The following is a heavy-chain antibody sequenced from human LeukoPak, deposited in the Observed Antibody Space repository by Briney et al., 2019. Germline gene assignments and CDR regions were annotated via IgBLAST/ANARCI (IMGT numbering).Heavy chain of an antibody. CDR2: IKPDGSAQ. V-gene: IGHV3-7*01. J-gene: IGHJ5*02. Sequence: PGGSLRLSCAAPGFTFSNSWMSWVRQAPGEGLEWVATIKPDGSAQYYVDSVKGRFTISRDNAKTSLFLQINSLRAEDTAVYYCANGGTYSSGPWGQGTLVTVSS. D-gene: IGHD3-22*01. CDR3: ANGGTYSSGP. CDR1: GFTFSNSW.